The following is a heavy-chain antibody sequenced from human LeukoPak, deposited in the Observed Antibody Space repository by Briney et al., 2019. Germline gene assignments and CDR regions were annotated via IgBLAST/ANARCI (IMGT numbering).Heavy chain of an antibody. Sequence: SETLFLTCTVSGVSIISYYWSWLRQPPGTGLEWIGYIYYIGCTNYNPSLKPRVTISLHTSQHQFSLKQHPVPAAHPAVFFCARGGSGWAYWYFDGWGRGTLVTVSS. V-gene: IGHV4-59*12. CDR2: IYYIGCT. CDR1: GVSIISYY. J-gene: IGHJ2*01. CDR3: ARGGSGWAYWYFDG. D-gene: IGHD6-19*01.